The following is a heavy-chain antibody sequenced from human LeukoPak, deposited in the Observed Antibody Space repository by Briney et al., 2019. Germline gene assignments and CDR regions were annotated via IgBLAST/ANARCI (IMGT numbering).Heavy chain of an antibody. D-gene: IGHD2-15*01. J-gene: IGHJ5*02. CDR1: GGSFSGYC. CDR3: ARGIYCSGGSCYDNWFDP. V-gene: IGHV4-34*01. CDR2: INHSGST. Sequence: SETLSLTCAVYGGSFSGYCWSWIRQPPGKGLEWIGEINHSGSTNYNPYLKNRLTIAVDTPKNQCSLKLSSVTAADTAVYYCARGIYCSGGSCYDNWFDPWGQGTLVTVSS.